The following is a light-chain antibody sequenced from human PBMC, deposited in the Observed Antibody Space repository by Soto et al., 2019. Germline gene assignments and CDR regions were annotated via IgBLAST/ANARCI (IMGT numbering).Light chain of an antibody. J-gene: IGKJ1*01. Sequence: EIVLTQSPGTLSLSPGERATLSCRASQSVSSYLAWYQQKPGQAPRLLIYGASTRATGIPARFIGSGTGTEFTVTISSLQSEDFAVYFCQQYNDRPPWTFGQGTKV. V-gene: IGKV3-15*01. CDR3: QQYNDRPPWT. CDR1: QSVSSY. CDR2: GAS.